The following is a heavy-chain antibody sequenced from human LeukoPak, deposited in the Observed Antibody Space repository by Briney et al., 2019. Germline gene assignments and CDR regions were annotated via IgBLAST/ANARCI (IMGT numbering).Heavy chain of an antibody. CDR2: IYYSGST. J-gene: IGHJ4*02. V-gene: IGHV4-59*01. CDR1: GGSISSYY. Sequence: SETLSLTCTVSGGSISSYYWSWIRQPPGKGPEWIGYIYYSGSTNYNPSLKSRVTISVDTSKNQFSLKLSSVTAADTAVYYCARVATLSKRYYFDYWGQGTLVTVSS. CDR3: ARVATLSKRYYFDY.